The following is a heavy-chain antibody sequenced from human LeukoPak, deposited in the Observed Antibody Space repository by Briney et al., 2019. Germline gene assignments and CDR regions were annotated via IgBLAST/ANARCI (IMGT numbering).Heavy chain of an antibody. CDR1: GVSISSYY. V-gene: IGHV4-4*07. CDR2: IYTSGST. Sequence: SETLSLTWTVSGVSISSYYWSWIRQPAGKGLEWVGGIYTSGSTNYNPSLKSRVTMSVDTSKNQFSLKLSSVTAADTAVYYCARDVAAAGMNWFDPWGQGTLVTVSS. CDR3: ARDVAAAGMNWFDP. J-gene: IGHJ5*02. D-gene: IGHD6-13*01.